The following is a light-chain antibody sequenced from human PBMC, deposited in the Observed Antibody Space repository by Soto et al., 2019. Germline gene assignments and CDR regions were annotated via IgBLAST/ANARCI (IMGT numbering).Light chain of an antibody. Sequence: QSALTQPASVSGSPGQSITISCTGTSSDVGGYNYVSWYQQHPGKAPKFIIYEVTNRPSGVSDRFSGSKSGNTASLIISGLQAEDEADYYCSSYISSSTLALFGGGTKLTVL. J-gene: IGLJ3*02. CDR2: EVT. V-gene: IGLV2-14*01. CDR1: SSDVGGYNY. CDR3: SSYISSSTLAL.